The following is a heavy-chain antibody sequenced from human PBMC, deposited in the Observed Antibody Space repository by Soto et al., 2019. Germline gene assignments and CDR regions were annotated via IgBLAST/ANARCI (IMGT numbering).Heavy chain of an antibody. CDR3: ASNSASHDY. Sequence: PGGSLRLSCAASGFSFSTFGMSWVRQAPGKGLEWLSGISAGGSDTYYADSVKGRLTISRDNSKNTLYLQMSSLRGDDTAVYYCASNSASHDYWGQGTLVTVS. J-gene: IGHJ4*02. CDR1: GFSFSTFG. CDR2: ISAGGSDT. V-gene: IGHV3-23*01.